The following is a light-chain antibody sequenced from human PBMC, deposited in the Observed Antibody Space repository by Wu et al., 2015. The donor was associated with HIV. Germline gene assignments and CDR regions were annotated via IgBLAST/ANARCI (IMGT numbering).Light chain of an antibody. V-gene: IGKV3-11*01. CDR3: QQRSKWPLT. CDR2: DAS. CDR1: QSLATY. Sequence: EIVLTQSPATLSLSPGERATLSCRASQSLATYLAWYQHKPGQAPRLLIYDASNRATGIPARFSGSGSETDFTLTISNLEPEDFAVYYCQQRSKWPLTFGQGTRLEIK. J-gene: IGKJ5*01.